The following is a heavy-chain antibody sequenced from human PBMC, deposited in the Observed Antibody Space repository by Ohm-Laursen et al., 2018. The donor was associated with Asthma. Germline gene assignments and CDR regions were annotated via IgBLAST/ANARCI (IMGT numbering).Heavy chain of an antibody. V-gene: IGHV3-30*03. D-gene: IGHD3-10*01. Sequence: SLRLSCTASGFTFSSYAMSWVRQAPGKGLEWVAVISYDGSNKYYADSVKGRFTISRDNSKNTLYLQMNSLRAEDTAVYYCARDRDRVIDYWGQGTLVTVSS. J-gene: IGHJ4*02. CDR1: GFTFSSYA. CDR2: ISYDGSNK. CDR3: ARDRDRVIDY.